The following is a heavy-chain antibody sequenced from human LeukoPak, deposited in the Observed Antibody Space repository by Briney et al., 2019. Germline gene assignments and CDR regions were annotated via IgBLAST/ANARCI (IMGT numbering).Heavy chain of an antibody. V-gene: IGHV4-34*01. CDR1: GGSFSGYY. CDR2: INHSGST. CDR3: ARGGYNSRRDNWFDP. J-gene: IGHJ5*02. Sequence: SETLSLTCAVYGGSFSGYYWSWIRQPPGKGLEWIGEINHSGSTNYNPSLKSRVTISVDTSKNQFSLKLSPVTAADTAVYYCARGGYNSRRDNWFDPWGQGTLVTVSS. D-gene: IGHD5-12*01.